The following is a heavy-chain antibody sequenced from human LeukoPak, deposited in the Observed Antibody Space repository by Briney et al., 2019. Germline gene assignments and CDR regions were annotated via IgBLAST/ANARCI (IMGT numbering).Heavy chain of an antibody. J-gene: IGHJ6*03. V-gene: IGHV3-48*04. D-gene: IGHD3-16*01. CDR2: ICNSGMSI. CDR1: GITFSYYS. CDR3: TREGDYINLYGGVDYYHMDV. Sequence: GALRLSCAASGITFSYYSMEWVRPAPRGGREWGSYICNSGMSIYYADSVKGRFTISRDNAKNSLYLQMNSLRAEDTAVYYCTREGDYINLYGGVDYYHMDVWGKGTTVTVSS.